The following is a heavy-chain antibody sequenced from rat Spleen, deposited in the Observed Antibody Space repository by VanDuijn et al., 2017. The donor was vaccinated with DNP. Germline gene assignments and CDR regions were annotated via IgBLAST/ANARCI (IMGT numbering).Heavy chain of an antibody. Sequence: EVQLQESGPGLVKPSQSLSLTCSVTGYSITSAYRWNWIRKFPGNKLEWMGFISSAGSTNYNPSLKRRISITRDTSKKQLFLQVNSVTTEDTATYHCARWPGYNPPYAMDAWGQGTSVTVSS. CDR2: ISSAGST. D-gene: IGHD1-4*01. J-gene: IGHJ4*01. CDR1: GYSITSAYR. V-gene: IGHV3-3*01. CDR3: ARWPGYNPPYAMDA.